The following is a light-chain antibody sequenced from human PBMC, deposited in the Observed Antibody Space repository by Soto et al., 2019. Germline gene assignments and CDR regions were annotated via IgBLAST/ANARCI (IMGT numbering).Light chain of an antibody. Sequence: HSVLTQPASVSGSPGQSITISCTGTSSDVGGYNYVSWYQLHPVKAPKLMVYEVSNRPSGVSNRFSGSKSGNTASLTISGLQAEDEADSYGTSYTSTTAYDFATGTKGTV. CDR2: EVS. V-gene: IGLV2-14*01. CDR1: SSDVGGYNY. CDR3: TSYTSTTAYD. J-gene: IGLJ1*01.